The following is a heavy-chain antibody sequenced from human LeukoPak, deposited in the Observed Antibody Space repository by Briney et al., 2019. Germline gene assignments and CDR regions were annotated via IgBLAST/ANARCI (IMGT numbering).Heavy chain of an antibody. V-gene: IGHV3-23*01. J-gene: IGHJ4*02. D-gene: IGHD3-10*01. CDR2: ISGSGGST. CDR1: GFTFSSYA. CDR3: AKGGFPHRITMVRGANFDY. Sequence: GGSLRLSCAASGFTFSSYAMSWVRQAPGKGLEWVSAISGSGGSTYYADSVKGRFTISRDNSKNTLYLQMNSLRAEDTAVYYCAKGGFPHRITMVRGANFDYWGQGTLVTVSS.